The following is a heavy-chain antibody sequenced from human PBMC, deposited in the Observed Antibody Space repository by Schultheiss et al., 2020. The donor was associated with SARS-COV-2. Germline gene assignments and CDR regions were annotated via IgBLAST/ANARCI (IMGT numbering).Heavy chain of an antibody. V-gene: IGHV4-30-2*01. J-gene: IGHJ6*02. CDR1: GGSISSGGYY. Sequence: SETLSLTCTVSGGSISSGGYYWSWIRQHPGKGLEWIGYIYHSGSTYYNPSLKSRVTISVDRSKNQFSLKLSSVTAADTAVYYCARGPRLRYYYYGMDVWGQGTTVTVSS. CDR3: ARGPRLRYYYYGMDV. CDR2: IYHSGST.